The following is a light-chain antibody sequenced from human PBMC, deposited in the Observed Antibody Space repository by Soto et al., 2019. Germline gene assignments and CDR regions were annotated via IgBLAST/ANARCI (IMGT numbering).Light chain of an antibody. V-gene: IGKV3-11*01. J-gene: IGKJ5*01. CDR2: DAY. Sequence: EIVMTQPPATLSVSPGERATLSCRASQSVSSNLAWYQQKPGQAPSLLIYDAYNRATGIPPRFSGSGSGTDFTLTISSLEPEDSAVYYCQQRHMWPITFGQGTRLEIK. CDR1: QSVSSN. CDR3: QQRHMWPIT.